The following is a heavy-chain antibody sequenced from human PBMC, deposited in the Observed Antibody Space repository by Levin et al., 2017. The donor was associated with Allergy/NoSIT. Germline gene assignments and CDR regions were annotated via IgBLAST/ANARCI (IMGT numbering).Heavy chain of an antibody. J-gene: IGHJ6*03. CDR2: ISYDGSNK. V-gene: IGHV3-30-3*01. D-gene: IGHD2-15*01. CDR1: GFTFSSYA. Sequence: PGGSLRLSCAASGFTFSSYAMHWVRQAPGKGLEWVAVISYDGSNKYYADSVKGRFTISRDNSKNTLYLQMNSLRAEDTAVYYCARVYCSGGSCYLWQGVDYYYMDVWGKGTTVTVSS. CDR3: ARVYCSGGSCYLWQGVDYYYMDV.